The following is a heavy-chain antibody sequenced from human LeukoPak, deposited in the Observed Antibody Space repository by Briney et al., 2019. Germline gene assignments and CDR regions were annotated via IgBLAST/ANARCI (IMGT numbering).Heavy chain of an antibody. CDR3: TRDSITMIVVSPPSI. CDR2: IRSRAYGGTT. V-gene: IGHV3-49*03. Sequence: GGSLRLSCTASGFTFGDYAMSWFRQAPGKGLEWVGFIRSRAYGGTTEYAASVKGRFTISRDDSKSIAYLQMNSLKTEDTAVYYCTRDSITMIVVSPPSIWGQGTMVTVSS. CDR1: GFTFGDYA. D-gene: IGHD3-22*01. J-gene: IGHJ3*02.